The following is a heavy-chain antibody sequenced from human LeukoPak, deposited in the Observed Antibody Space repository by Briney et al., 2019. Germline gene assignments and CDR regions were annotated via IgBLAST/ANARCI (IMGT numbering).Heavy chain of an antibody. Sequence: SETLSLTCTVSGGSISSYYWSWIRQPPGKGLEWIGYIYKSETTNYNPSLKRRVTISVDTSKNQFSLKLTSVTAADTAVYYCARRKMTGTTWGWFDPWGQGTLVTVSS. D-gene: IGHD1-7*01. V-gene: IGHV4-59*01. CDR3: ARRKMTGTTWGWFDP. CDR1: GGSISSYY. J-gene: IGHJ5*02. CDR2: IYKSETT.